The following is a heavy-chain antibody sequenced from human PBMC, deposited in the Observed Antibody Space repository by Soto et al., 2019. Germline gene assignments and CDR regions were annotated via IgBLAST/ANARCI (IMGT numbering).Heavy chain of an antibody. V-gene: IGHV4-59*08. J-gene: IGHJ4*02. D-gene: IGHD1-1*01. CDR3: ARRYGYSFDY. CDR2: IYYSGST. Sequence: SETLSLTCTVSGGSISSSNWWTWVRQAPGKGLEWIGYIYYSGSTNYNPSLKSRVTISVDTSKNQFSLKLSSVTAADTAVYYCARRYGYSFDYWGQGTLVTVSS. CDR1: GGSISSSNW.